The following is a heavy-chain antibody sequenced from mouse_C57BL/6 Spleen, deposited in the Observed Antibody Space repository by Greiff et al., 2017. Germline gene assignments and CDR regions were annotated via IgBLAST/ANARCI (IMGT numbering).Heavy chain of an antibody. CDR3: ARGGITISSWYFDV. CDR2: IYPGDGDT. D-gene: IGHD1-1*02. J-gene: IGHJ1*03. V-gene: IGHV1-80*01. Sequence: VQLQQSGAELAKPGASVKISCKASGYAFSSYWMNWVKQRPGKGLEWIGQIYPGDGDTNYNGKFKGKATLTADKSSSTAYMQLSSLTSEDSAVYFCARGGITISSWYFDVWGTGTTVTVSS. CDR1: GYAFSSYW.